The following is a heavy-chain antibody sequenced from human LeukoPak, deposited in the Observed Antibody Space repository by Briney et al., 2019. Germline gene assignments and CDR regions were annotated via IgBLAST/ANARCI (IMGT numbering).Heavy chain of an antibody. J-gene: IGHJ5*02. D-gene: IGHD3-10*01. CDR1: GDSVSSNSAA. CDR3: SAAFGDEAWFDP. Sequence: SQTLSLTCAISGDSVSSNSAAWNWIRQSSSRGLEWLGRTYYRSKWYNDYAVSVKSRITINPDTSKNQFSLQLNSVTPEDTAVYYCSAAFGDEAWFDPWGQGTLVTVSS. V-gene: IGHV6-1*01. CDR2: TYYRSKWYN.